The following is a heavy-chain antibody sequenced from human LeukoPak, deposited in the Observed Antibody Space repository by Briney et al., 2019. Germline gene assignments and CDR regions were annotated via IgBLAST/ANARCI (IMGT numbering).Heavy chain of an antibody. D-gene: IGHD2-2*01. V-gene: IGHV1-18*01. CDR3: ARLNGFGLGQLLSENWFDP. CDR1: GYTFTSYG. CDR2: ISAYNGNT. Sequence: ASVKVSCKASGYTFTSYGISWVRQAPGQGLEWMGWISAYNGNTNYAQKLQGRVTMTTDTSTSTAYMELRSLRSDDTAVYYCARLNGFGLGQLLSENWFDPWGQGTLVTVSS. J-gene: IGHJ5*02.